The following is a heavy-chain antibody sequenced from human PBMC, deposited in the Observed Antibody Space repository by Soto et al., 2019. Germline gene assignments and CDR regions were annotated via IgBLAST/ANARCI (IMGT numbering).Heavy chain of an antibody. J-gene: IGHJ5*02. V-gene: IGHV4-59*11. CDR2: IYYSGST. D-gene: IGHD1-26*01. CDR1: GGSISSHY. Sequence: PSETLSLTCTVSGGSISSHYWSWIRQPPGKGLEWIGYIYYSGSTNYNPSLKSRVTISVDTSKNQFSLKLSSVTAADTAVYYCARDIAGSWFDPWGQGTLVTVSS. CDR3: ARDIAGSWFDP.